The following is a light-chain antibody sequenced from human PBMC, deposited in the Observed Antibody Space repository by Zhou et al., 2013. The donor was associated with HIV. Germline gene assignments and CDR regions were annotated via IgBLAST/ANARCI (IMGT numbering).Light chain of an antibody. CDR2: DAS. Sequence: EIVLTQSPATLSLSPGESATLSCRASQTVYNYLAWYQQKPGQAPRLLIYDASNRATGVPARFSGSGSGTDFTLTISSLEPEDFAVYYCQQRNNLFSFGQGTKLEIK. CDR3: QQRNNLFS. CDR1: QTVYNY. V-gene: IGKV3-11*01. J-gene: IGKJ2*03.